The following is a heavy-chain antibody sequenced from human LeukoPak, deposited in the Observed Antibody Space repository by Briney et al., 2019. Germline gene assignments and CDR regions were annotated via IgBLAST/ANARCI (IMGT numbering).Heavy chain of an antibody. D-gene: IGHD3-22*01. J-gene: IGHJ4*02. CDR3: ARVTGGHYYDSSGPFDY. V-gene: IGHV1-69*05. CDR2: IIPIFGTA. CDR1: GGTFSSYA. Sequence: GASVKVSSKASGGTFSSYAISWVRQAPGQGLEWMGGIIPIFGTANYAQKFQGRVTITTDESTSTAYMELSSLRSEDTAVYYCARVTGGHYYDSSGPFDYWGQGTLVTVSS.